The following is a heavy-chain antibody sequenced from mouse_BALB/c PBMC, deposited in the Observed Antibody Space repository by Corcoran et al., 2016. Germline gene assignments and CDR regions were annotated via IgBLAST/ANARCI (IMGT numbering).Heavy chain of an antibody. CDR1: GYTFTNYG. D-gene: IGHD1-1*01. J-gene: IGHJ4*01. V-gene: IGHV9-1*02. Sequence: QIQLVQSGPELKKPGETVKISCKASGYTFTNYGMNWVKQAPGKGLKWMGWINTYTGEPTYADDFKGRFAFSLETSASTAYLQINNLKNEDMATYFCARVLRRDAMDYWGQGTSVTVSS. CDR3: ARVLRRDAMDY. CDR2: INTYTGEP.